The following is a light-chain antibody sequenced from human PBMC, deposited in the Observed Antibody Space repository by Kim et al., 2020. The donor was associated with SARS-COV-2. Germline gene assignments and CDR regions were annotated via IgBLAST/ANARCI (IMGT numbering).Light chain of an antibody. J-gene: IGKJ1*01. Sequence: EIVLTQSPGTLSLSPGERATLSCRASQSVSSSSLAWYQQKPGQAPRLLIYGASSRATGIPDRFSGSGSGTDFTLTISRLEPEDFAVYYCQHYGSSWWTFGQGTKVDIK. V-gene: IGKV3-20*01. CDR3: QHYGSSWWT. CDR1: QSVSSSS. CDR2: GAS.